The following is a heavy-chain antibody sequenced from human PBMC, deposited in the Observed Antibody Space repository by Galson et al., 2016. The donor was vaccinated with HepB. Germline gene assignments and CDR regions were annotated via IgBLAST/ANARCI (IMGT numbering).Heavy chain of an antibody. Sequence: SLRLSCAASGFTFSSYSMNWVRQAPGKGPEWVASISHDGRDQRYVDSVKGRFTISRDNARNSLYLQMNSLRVGDTAVYYCAQYGGLADSWGQGTLVTVSS. CDR2: ISHDGRDQ. CDR1: GFTFSSYS. V-gene: IGHV3-7*01. D-gene: IGHD3-16*01. J-gene: IGHJ4*02. CDR3: AQYGGLADS.